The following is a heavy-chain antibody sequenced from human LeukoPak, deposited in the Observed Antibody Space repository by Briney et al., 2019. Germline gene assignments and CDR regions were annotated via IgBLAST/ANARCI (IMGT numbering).Heavy chain of an antibody. D-gene: IGHD3-10*01. Sequence: VASVKVSCKASGYTFTSYYMHWVRQAPGQGLEWMGIINPSGGSTNYAQKLQGRVTMTTDTSTSTAYMELRSLRSDDTAVYYCARDARITMVRGPPNDPYYYYGMDVWGQGTTVTVSS. V-gene: IGHV1-46*01. J-gene: IGHJ6*02. CDR2: INPSGGST. CDR1: GYTFTSYY. CDR3: ARDARITMVRGPPNDPYYYYGMDV.